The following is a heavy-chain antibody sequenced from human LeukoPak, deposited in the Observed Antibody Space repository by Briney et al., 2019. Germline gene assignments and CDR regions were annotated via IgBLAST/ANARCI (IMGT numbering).Heavy chain of an antibody. J-gene: IGHJ4*02. CDR1: GFAFSSYA. D-gene: IGHD4-11*01. Sequence: GRSLRLSCAASGFAFSSYAMHWVRQAPGKGLEWVAVISYDGSNKYYADSVKGRFTISRDNSKNTLYLQMNSLRAEDTAVYYCARAAPPFTVTMMVSFDYWGQGTLVTVSS. V-gene: IGHV3-30*01. CDR3: ARAAPPFTVTMMVSFDY. CDR2: ISYDGSNK.